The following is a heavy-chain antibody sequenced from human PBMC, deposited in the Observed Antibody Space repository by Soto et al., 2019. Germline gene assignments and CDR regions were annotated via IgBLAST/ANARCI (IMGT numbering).Heavy chain of an antibody. CDR3: ARDINYYDSSGYYINWFDP. Sequence: SETLSLTCTVSGGSISSYYWSWIRQPPGKGLEWIGYIYYSGSTNYNPSLKSRVTISVDTSKNQFSLKLSSVTAADTAVYYCARDINYYDSSGYYINWFDPWGQGTLVTVSS. CDR1: GGSISSYY. J-gene: IGHJ5*02. CDR2: IYYSGST. V-gene: IGHV4-59*01. D-gene: IGHD3-22*01.